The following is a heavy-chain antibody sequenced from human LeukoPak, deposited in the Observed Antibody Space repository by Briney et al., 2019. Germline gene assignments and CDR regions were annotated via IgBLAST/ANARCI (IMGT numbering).Heavy chain of an antibody. CDR1: GGTFSSYA. CDR2: IIPILGIA. CDR3: ARFRFTEMATTIYYYGMDV. J-gene: IGHJ6*02. Sequence: EASVKVSCKASGGTFSSYAISWVRQAPGQGLEWMGRIIPILGIANYAQKFQGRVMITADKSTSTAYMELSSLRSEDTAVYYCARFRFTEMATTIYYYGMDVWGQGTTVTVSS. V-gene: IGHV1-69*04. D-gene: IGHD5-24*01.